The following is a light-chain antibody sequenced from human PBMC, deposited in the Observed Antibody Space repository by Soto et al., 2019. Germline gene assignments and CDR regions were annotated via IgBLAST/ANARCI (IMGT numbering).Light chain of an antibody. CDR2: AAS. CDR1: QGISSY. V-gene: IGKV1-8*01. J-gene: IGKJ4*01. Sequence: AIRMTQSPSSLSASTVDRVTITCRSSQGISSYLAWYQQKPGKAPKLLIYAASTLQSGVPSRFSGSGSGTDFTLTISCLQSEDFATYYYQQYYSYPTFGGGTKVDIK. CDR3: QQYYSYPT.